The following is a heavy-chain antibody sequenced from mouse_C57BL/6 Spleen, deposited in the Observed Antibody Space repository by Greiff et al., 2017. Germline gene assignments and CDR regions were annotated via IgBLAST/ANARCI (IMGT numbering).Heavy chain of an antibody. V-gene: IGHV5-17*01. Sequence: EVQVVESGGGLVKPGGSLKLSCAASGFTFSDYGMHWVRQAPEKGLEWVAYISGGSSTIYYADTVKGRFTISRDNAKNTLFLQMSSLRSEDTAMYYCARFYGSYWYFDVWGTGTTVTVSS. D-gene: IGHD1-1*01. J-gene: IGHJ1*03. CDR2: ISGGSSTI. CDR3: ARFYGSYWYFDV. CDR1: GFTFSDYG.